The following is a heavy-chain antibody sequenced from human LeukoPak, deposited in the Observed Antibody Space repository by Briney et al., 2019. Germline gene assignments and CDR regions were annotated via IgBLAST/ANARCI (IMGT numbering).Heavy chain of an antibody. Sequence: SQTLSLTCTVSGGSISSGGYYWSWIRQPPGKGLEWIGYIYHSGSTYYNPSLKSRVTISVDRSKNQFSLKLSSVTAADTAVYYCARAYCNSATCSGVGYFDLWGRGTLVTVSS. D-gene: IGHD2-2*01. CDR2: IYHSGST. V-gene: IGHV4-30-2*01. CDR1: GGSISSGGYY. CDR3: ARAYCNSATCSGVGYFDL. J-gene: IGHJ2*01.